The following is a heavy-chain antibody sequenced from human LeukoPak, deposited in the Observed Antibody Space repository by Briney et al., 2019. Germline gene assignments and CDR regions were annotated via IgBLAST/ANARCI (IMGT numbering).Heavy chain of an antibody. D-gene: IGHD1-26*01. V-gene: IGHV1-2*02. Sequence: ASVKVSCKASGYTFTGYYMHWVRQAPGQGLEWMGWINPNSGGTNYAQKFQGRVTMTRDTSISTAYMELSRLRSDDTAVYHCARDNFGGSYLNAFDIWGQGTMVTVSS. CDR1: GYTFTGYY. CDR3: ARDNFGGSYLNAFDI. J-gene: IGHJ3*02. CDR2: INPNSGGT.